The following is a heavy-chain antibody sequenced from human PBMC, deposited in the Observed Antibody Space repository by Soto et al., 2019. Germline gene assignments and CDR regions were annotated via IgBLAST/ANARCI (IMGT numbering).Heavy chain of an antibody. J-gene: IGHJ4*02. D-gene: IGHD6-19*01. CDR1: GFTFSSYE. V-gene: IGHV3-48*03. CDR3: ARDSRPYSSGLYQN. CDR2: ISSSGSTI. Sequence: GGSLRLSCAASGFTFSSYEMNWVRQAPGKGLEWVSYISSSGSTIYYADSVKGRFTISRDNAKNSLYLQMNSLRAEDTAVYYCARDSRPYSSGLYQNWGQGTLVTVSS.